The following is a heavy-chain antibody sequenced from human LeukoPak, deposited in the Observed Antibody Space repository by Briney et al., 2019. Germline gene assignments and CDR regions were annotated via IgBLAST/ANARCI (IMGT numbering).Heavy chain of an antibody. Sequence: HSGGSLRLSCAASGFTFSSYSMNWVRQAPGKGLEWVSAISGSGGSTYYADSVKGRFTISRDNSKNTLYLQMNSLRAEDTAVYYCAKDGGRANWNDGVVYWGQGTLVTVSS. D-gene: IGHD1-20*01. CDR2: ISGSGGST. CDR1: GFTFSSYS. V-gene: IGHV3-23*01. CDR3: AKDGGRANWNDGVVY. J-gene: IGHJ4*02.